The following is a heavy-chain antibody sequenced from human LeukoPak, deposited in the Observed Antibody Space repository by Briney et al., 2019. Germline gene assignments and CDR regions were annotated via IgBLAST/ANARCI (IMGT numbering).Heavy chain of an antibody. CDR2: IKSKTDGGTT. J-gene: IGHJ1*01. CDR3: TATSPYGDYVLGYFQH. D-gene: IGHD4-17*01. Sequence: GSLRLSCAASGFTFSNAWMSWVRQAPGKGLEWVGRIKSKTDGGTTDYAAPVKGRFTISRDDSKNTLYLQMNSLKTEDTAVYYCTATSPYGDYVLGYFQHWGQGTLVTVSS. V-gene: IGHV3-15*01. CDR1: GFTFSNAW.